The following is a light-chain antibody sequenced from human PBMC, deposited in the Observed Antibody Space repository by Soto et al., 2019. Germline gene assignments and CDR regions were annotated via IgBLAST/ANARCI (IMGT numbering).Light chain of an antibody. CDR2: DAS. CDR3: QQANSFPFT. J-gene: IGKJ5*01. Sequence: DIQMTQSPSTLSASVGDRVTITCRASQSVSNWLAWYQQKPGKAPKLMIYDASSLQTGVPSRFSGSGSGTDFTLTISSLQPEDFATYYCQQANSFPFTFGQGTRLEI. V-gene: IGKV1-12*02. CDR1: QSVSNW.